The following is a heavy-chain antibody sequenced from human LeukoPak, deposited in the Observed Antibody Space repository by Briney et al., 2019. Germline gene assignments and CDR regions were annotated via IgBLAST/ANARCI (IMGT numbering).Heavy chain of an antibody. CDR3: ARNIVVVPGAPYFDY. CDR1: GFTFSDYY. D-gene: IGHD2-2*01. CDR2: ISSSGSTI. J-gene: IGHJ4*02. V-gene: IGHV3-11*04. Sequence: GGSLRLSCAASGFTFSDYYMSWIRQAPGKGLEWVSYISSSGSTIYYADSVKGRFTISRDNAKNSLYLQMNSLRAEDTAVYYCARNIVVVPGAPYFDYWGQGTLVTVSS.